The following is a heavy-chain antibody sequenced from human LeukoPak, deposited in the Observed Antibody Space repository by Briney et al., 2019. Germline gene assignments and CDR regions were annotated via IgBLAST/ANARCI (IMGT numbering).Heavy chain of an antibody. CDR3: ARDRGHAYFFDY. D-gene: IGHD2-2*01. CDR1: GFTFNIHW. J-gene: IGHJ4*02. V-gene: IGHV3-74*03. CDR2: VNTDGSST. Sequence: VRSLRLSCAASGFTFNIHWMHWVRQVPGKGLVWVARVNTDGSSTTYADSVKGRFTISRDNAKDTLYLQMNTLRAEDTAMYYCARDRGHAYFFDYWGQGTLVTVSS.